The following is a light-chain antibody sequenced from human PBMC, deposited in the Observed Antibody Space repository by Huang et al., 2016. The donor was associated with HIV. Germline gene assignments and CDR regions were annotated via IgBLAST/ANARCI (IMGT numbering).Light chain of an antibody. V-gene: IGKV3-11*01. CDR1: QSVSSD. J-gene: IGKJ1*01. Sequence: EIVLTQSPATLYLSPGERATLSCRASQSVSSDLAWYQQKPGQAPRLLIYDISSRATGLPARFSGSGSGTDFTLTISSLEPEDFAVYYCQQRSNWPPWTFGQGTKVEIK. CDR2: DIS. CDR3: QQRSNWPPWT.